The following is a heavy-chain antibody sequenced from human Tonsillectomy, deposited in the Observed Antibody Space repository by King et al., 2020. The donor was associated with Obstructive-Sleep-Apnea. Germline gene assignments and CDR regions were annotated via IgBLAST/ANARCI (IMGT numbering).Heavy chain of an antibody. J-gene: IGHJ2*01. V-gene: IGHV1-58*01. CDR2: IVVGSGNT. CDR3: EAGLREEYWYFDL. CDR1: GFTFTSSA. Sequence: QLVQSGPEVKKPGTSVKVSCKASGFTFTSSAVQWVRQARCQRLERRGWIVVGSGNTNYAQKFQERVTITRDMSTSTAYMELSSLRFEDTAVYYCEAGLREEYWYFDLWGRGTLVTVSS.